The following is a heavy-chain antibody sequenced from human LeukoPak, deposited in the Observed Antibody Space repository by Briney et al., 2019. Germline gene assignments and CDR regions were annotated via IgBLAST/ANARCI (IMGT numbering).Heavy chain of an antibody. V-gene: IGHV3-7*01. CDR1: GFTFSSYW. Sequence: GGSLRLSCAVSGFTFSSYWMSWVRQALGKGLEWVANINLDGSEKYYVDSVKGRFTISRDNAKNSLYLQVNSLRAEDTAVYYCARAERGTTVTTYWGQGTLVTVSS. CDR2: INLDGSEK. J-gene: IGHJ4*02. CDR3: ARAERGTTVTTY. D-gene: IGHD4-17*01.